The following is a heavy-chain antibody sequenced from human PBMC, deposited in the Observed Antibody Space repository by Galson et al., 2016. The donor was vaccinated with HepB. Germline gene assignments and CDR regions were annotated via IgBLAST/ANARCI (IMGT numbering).Heavy chain of an antibody. CDR2: ISYDGSNR. D-gene: IGHD1-14*01. J-gene: IGHJ4*02. Sequence: SLRLSCAASGFTFSNYGMHWVRQAPGKGLEWVAVISYDGSNRFYADSVKGRFTISRDNPTSTLYLQINDARTEDTAVYYCANGNFDYWGQGTLVTVSS. V-gene: IGHV3-30*18. CDR1: GFTFSNYG. CDR3: ANGNFDY.